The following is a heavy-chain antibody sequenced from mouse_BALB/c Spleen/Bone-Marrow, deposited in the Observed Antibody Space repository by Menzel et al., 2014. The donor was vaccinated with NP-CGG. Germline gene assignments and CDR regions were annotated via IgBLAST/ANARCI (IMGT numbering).Heavy chain of an antibody. CDR1: GFSLTSYG. D-gene: IGHD1-1*01. V-gene: IGHV2-9*02. CDR3: ARGSYYEGAIDY. Sequence: VKLMESGPGLVAPSQSLSITCTVSGFSLTSYGVHWVRQPPGKVLEWLGVIWAGGGTNYNSALMSRLSISKDNSKSQVFLKMNSLQTDDTAMYYCARGSYYEGAIDYWGQGTSVTVSS. CDR2: IWAGGGT. J-gene: IGHJ4*01.